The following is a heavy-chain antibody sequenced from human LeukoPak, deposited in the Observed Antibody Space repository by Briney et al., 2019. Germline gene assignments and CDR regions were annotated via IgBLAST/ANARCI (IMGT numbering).Heavy chain of an antibody. J-gene: IGHJ6*03. CDR3: AKEVPITINYTDV. CDR2: ISGSGDMT. V-gene: IGHV3-23*01. D-gene: IGHD3-3*01. CDR1: GFTFSSYA. Sequence: GGSLRLSCAASGFTFSSYAMSWVRQAPGKRLEWVSAISGSGDMTYYADSVKGRFTISRDNSKNTLYLQMNSLRAEDTAVYYCAKEVPITINYTDVWGKGTTVTVSS.